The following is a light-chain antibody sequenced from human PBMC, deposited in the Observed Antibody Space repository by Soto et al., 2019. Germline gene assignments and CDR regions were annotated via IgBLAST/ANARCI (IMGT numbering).Light chain of an antibody. CDR3: CSYAGSRV. Sequence: QSALTQPASVSGSPGQSITISCTGTSSDVGNYNLVSWYQQHPGKAPKVMIYEVSKRPSGVSNRFSGSKSGNTASLTISGLQAEDEAVYYCCSYAGSRVFGGGTKLTVL. J-gene: IGLJ3*02. CDR2: EVS. CDR1: SSDVGNYNL. V-gene: IGLV2-23*02.